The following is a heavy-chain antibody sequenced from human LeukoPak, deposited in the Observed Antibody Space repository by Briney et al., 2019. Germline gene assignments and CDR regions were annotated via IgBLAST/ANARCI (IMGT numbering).Heavy chain of an antibody. D-gene: IGHD1-14*01. J-gene: IGHJ4*02. V-gene: IGHV4-31*03. CDR3: ARADVTTIPFFDY. Sequence: SETLSLTCTVSGGSIGSGGYYWSWIRQHPGKGLEWIGYIYYSGSTYYNPSLKSRISISVDTSKKQFSLKLSSVTVADTAVYYCARADVTTIPFFDYWGQGTLVTVSS. CDR1: GGSIGSGGYY. CDR2: IYYSGST.